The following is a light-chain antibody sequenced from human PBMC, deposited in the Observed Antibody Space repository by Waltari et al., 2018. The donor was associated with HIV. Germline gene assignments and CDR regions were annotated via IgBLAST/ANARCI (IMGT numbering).Light chain of an antibody. CDR2: EVT. V-gene: IGLV2-8*01. CDR1: SSDIGAYDS. Sequence: QSALTPPPSASGSLGPSVTISCTGSSSDIGAYDSVSWFQQHPRSAPKLLLYEVTRRPSSVSDRFSGSRSGSTAFLTVAGLQPDDEATYFCSSYGDSLRVLFGGGTNVTVL. CDR3: SSYGDSLRVL. J-gene: IGLJ3*02.